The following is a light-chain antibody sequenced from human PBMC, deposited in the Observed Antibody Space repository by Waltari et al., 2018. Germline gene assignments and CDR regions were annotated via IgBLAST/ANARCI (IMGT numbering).Light chain of an antibody. CDR2: KAN. J-gene: IGLJ3*02. V-gene: IGLV8-61*01. CDR3: SLYMGSGIWV. CDR1: SGSVYSTSY. Sequence: QTVVTQEPSLSVSPGRPVTLTCALSSGSVYSTSYATWYRQTPGQAPRTLVYKANSRSFGVPYRFSGSVLGNKAALTITGAQADDESDYFCSLYMGSGIWVFGGGTKLTVL.